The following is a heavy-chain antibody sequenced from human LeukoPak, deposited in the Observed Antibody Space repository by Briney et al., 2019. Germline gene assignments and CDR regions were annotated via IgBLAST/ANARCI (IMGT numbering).Heavy chain of an antibody. Sequence: SVKVSCKASGGTFSSYAISWVRQAPGQGLEWMGGIIPIFGTANYAQKLQGRVTMTTDTSTSTAYMELRSLRSDDTAVYYCAREYQLLGDYYYYYMDVWGKGTTVTVSS. CDR2: IIPIFGTA. CDR1: GGTFSSYA. CDR3: AREYQLLGDYYYYYMDV. V-gene: IGHV1-69*05. D-gene: IGHD2-2*01. J-gene: IGHJ6*03.